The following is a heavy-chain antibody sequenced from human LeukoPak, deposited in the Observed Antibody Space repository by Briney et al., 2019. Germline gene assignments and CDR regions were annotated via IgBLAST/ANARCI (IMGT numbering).Heavy chain of an antibody. D-gene: IGHD3-22*01. V-gene: IGHV3-49*04. Sequence: PGGSLRLSCTASGFTFGDYAMSWVRQAPGKGLEWVGFIRSKAYGGTTEYAASVKGRFTTSRDDSKSIAHLQMNSLKTEDTAVYYCTSNYYDSSGYPIAYYFDYWGQGTLVTVSS. CDR3: TSNYYDSSGYPIAYYFDY. CDR2: IRSKAYGGTT. J-gene: IGHJ4*02. CDR1: GFTFGDYA.